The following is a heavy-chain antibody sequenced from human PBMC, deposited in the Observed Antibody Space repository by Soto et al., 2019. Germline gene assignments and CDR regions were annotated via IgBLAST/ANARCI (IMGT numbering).Heavy chain of an antibody. Sequence: QITLKESAPTLVQPTQPLTLRCTFSGFSLSPFGVGVRWIRQPPGKALQWIAVIYWDNDKRYNPSLSNRLIINMDLSRTQVVVTIINMSPVDTGTYYCAHLTITYGGVIGLGAFDIWGQGTLVTVSS. CDR2: IYWDNDK. V-gene: IGHV2-5*02. J-gene: IGHJ3*02. D-gene: IGHD3-16*02. CDR3: AHLTITYGGVIGLGAFDI. CDR1: GFSLSPFGVG.